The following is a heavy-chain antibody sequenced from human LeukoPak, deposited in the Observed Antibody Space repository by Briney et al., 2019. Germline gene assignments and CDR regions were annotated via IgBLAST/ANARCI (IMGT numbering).Heavy chain of an antibody. CDR2: IYSGGST. V-gene: IGHV3-53*05. J-gene: IGHJ4*02. CDR3: AKDSRRWKTYYYESSGLYYFAY. CDR1: GSTVSSNY. D-gene: IGHD3-22*01. Sequence: GGSLRLSCAASGSTVSSNYMSWVRQAPGKGLEWVSVIYSGGSTYYADSVKGRFTISRDNSKNTLYLQMNSLRVEDTAVYYCAKDSRRWKTYYYESSGLYYFAYWGQGTLVTVSS.